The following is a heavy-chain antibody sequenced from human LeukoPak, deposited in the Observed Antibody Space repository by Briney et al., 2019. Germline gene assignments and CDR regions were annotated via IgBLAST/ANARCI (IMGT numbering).Heavy chain of an antibody. J-gene: IGHJ4*02. CDR2: IIPIFGTA. CDR1: GGTFSSYA. Sequence: SVKVSCKASGGTFSSYAISWVRQAPGQGLEWMGGIIPIFGTANYAQKFQGRVTITTDESTSTAYMGLSSLRSEDTAVYYCAMRRDGYNYLPDYWGQGTLVTVSS. D-gene: IGHD5-24*01. V-gene: IGHV1-69*05. CDR3: AMRRDGYNYLPDY.